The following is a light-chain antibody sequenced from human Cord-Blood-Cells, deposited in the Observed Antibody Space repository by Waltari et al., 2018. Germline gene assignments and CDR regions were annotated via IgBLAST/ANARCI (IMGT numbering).Light chain of an antibody. J-gene: IGKJ1*01. V-gene: IGKV1-5*01. CDR3: QQYNSYWT. CDR2: AAS. Sequence: DIQMTQSPSTLSASVGDKVTITCRASQSISSWFAWYQQKQGKAPKLLIYAASSVESVVPTRFSGSGSGTEFTLTISSLHPDDFATYYCQQYNSYWTFGQGTKVEIK. CDR1: QSISSW.